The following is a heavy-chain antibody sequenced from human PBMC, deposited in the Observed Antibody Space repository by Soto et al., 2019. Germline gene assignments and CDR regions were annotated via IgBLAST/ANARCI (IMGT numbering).Heavy chain of an antibody. CDR2: INPDGSSI. J-gene: IGHJ4*02. CDR1: GFTFSDYW. D-gene: IGHD3-16*01. CDR3: ARDLTGLVFDF. Sequence: EVQLVESGGGLVQPGGSLRLSCAASGFTFSDYWMHWVRQAPGKGLVWVSHINPDGSSITYGESVKGRFTISRDNAKNTLYLQMNSLRAEDTAVYFCARDLTGLVFDFWGRGTVVTVSS. V-gene: IGHV3-74*01.